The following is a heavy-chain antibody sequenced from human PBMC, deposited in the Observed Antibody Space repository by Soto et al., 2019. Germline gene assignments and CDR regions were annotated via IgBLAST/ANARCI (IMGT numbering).Heavy chain of an antibody. D-gene: IGHD2-21*02. CDR3: AKPALNSHYCRGDCGRGY. CDR2: ISGSGGSP. Sequence: GVSLRRSWAASGFTFSSCAMSWVRQAPGKGLEWVSAISGSGGSPYYADSVKGRFTISRDNSKNTLYLQMNSLRAEDTAVYYCAKPALNSHYCRGDCGRGYWGQGTLVTVSS. V-gene: IGHV3-23*01. CDR1: GFTFSSCA. J-gene: IGHJ4*02.